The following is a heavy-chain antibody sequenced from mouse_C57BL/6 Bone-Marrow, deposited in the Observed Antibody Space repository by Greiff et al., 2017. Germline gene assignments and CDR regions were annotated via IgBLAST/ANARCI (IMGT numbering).Heavy chain of an antibody. CDR3: ARAREYGPWPFAY. J-gene: IGHJ3*01. V-gene: IGHV1-58*01. Sequence: VQLQESGAELVRPGSSVKLSCKTSGYTFTSYGIHWVKQRPGQGLEWIGYIYIGNGYTEYNERFKGKAPLTSDTASSTTYMQLSSLTSEDSAIYFGARAREYGPWPFAYGGQGTRVTVS. CDR2: IYIGNGYT. CDR1: GYTFTSYG. D-gene: IGHD1-2*01.